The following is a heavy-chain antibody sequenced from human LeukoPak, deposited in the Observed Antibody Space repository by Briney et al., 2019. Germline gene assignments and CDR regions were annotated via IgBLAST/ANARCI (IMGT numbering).Heavy chain of an antibody. V-gene: IGHV4-39*01. J-gene: IGHJ5*02. CDR1: GGSISSSNSY. Sequence: SETLSLTCTVSGGSISSSNSYWGWIRQPPGKGLEWIGNIYYIGGTFYNPSPKSRVTIFVDASKNQFSLKLTSVTAADTAVYYCARLGYYFDSSGDGSWFDPWGQGTLVTVSS. D-gene: IGHD3-22*01. CDR2: IYYIGGT. CDR3: ARLGYYFDSSGDGSWFDP.